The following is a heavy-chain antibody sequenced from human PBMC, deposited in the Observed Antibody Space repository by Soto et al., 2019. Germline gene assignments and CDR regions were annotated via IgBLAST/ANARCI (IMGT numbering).Heavy chain of an antibody. D-gene: IGHD3-22*01. Sequence: SETLSLTCTVSGGSISSGAYYWSWIRQPPGKGLEWIGYIYYSGSTYYNPSLKSRVTISVDTSKNQFSLKLSSVTAADTAVYYCARGYYDSSGYYSFDYWGQGTLVTVSS. J-gene: IGHJ4*02. CDR1: GGSISSGAYY. CDR3: ARGYYDSSGYYSFDY. V-gene: IGHV4-30-4*01. CDR2: IYYSGST.